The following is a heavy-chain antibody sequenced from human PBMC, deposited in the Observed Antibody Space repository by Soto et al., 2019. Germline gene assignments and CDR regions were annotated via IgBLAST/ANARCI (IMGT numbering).Heavy chain of an antibody. Sequence: SDTQSLTYTVSVGSISSSSYYWDWIHQPPGKGLEWIGSIFYSGSTYYNPSLKSRVTISVDTSKNQFSLKLSSVTAADTAVYYCARHLTYCSAGSCYSDFPYYGMDVWGQGTTVTSP. CDR3: ARHLTYCSAGSCYSDFPYYGMDV. V-gene: IGHV4-39*01. D-gene: IGHD2-15*01. J-gene: IGHJ6*02. CDR2: IFYSGST. CDR1: VGSISSSSYY.